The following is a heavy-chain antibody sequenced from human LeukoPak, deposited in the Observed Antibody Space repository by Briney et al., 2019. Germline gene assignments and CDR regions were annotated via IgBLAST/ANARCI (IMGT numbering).Heavy chain of an antibody. CDR3: AREAAYYYGSGSYYIADAFDI. V-gene: IGHV3-48*03. D-gene: IGHD3-10*01. J-gene: IGHJ3*02. CDR1: GFTFSSYE. CDR2: ISSSGSTI. Sequence: QPGGSLRLSCAASGFTFSSYEMNWVRQAPGKGLEWVSYISSSGSTIYYADSMKGRFTISRDNAKNSLYLQMNSLRAEDTAVYYCAREAAYYYGSGSYYIADAFDIWGQGTMVTVSS.